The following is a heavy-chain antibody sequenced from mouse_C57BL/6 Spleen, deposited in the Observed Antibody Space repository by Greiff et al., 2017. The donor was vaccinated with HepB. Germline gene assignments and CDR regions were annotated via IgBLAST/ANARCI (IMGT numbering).Heavy chain of an antibody. Sequence: EVQRVESGPGLVKPSQSLSLTCSVTGYSITSGYYWNWIRQFPGNKLEWMGYISYDGSNNYNPSLKNRISITRDTSKNQFFLKLNSVTTEDTATYYCARGRPYYSNFAYWGQGTLVTVSA. J-gene: IGHJ3*01. CDR3: ARGRPYYSNFAY. V-gene: IGHV3-6*01. CDR1: GYSITSGYY. D-gene: IGHD2-5*01. CDR2: ISYDGSN.